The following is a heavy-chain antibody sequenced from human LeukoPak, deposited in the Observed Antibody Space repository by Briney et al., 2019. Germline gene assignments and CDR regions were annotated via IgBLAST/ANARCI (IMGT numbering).Heavy chain of an antibody. CDR1: GVSISNYF. CDR3: ARRNWLGSSGYFDY. CDR2: IYYSGST. D-gene: IGHD6-6*01. V-gene: IGHV4-59*12. Sequence: SETLSLTCTVSGVSISNYFWNWIRQPPGKGLEWIGYIYYSGSTNYHPSLKSRVTISVDTSKNQFSVTLISVTRADTAVYYCARRNWLGSSGYFDYWGQGTLVTVSS. J-gene: IGHJ4*02.